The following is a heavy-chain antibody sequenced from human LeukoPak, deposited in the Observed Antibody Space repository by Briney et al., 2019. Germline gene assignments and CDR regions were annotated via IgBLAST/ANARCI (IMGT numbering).Heavy chain of an antibody. CDR2: IIPIFGTA. CDR1: GGTFSSYA. Sequence: GASVKVSCKASGGTFSSYAISWVRQAPGQGLEWMGGIIPIFGTANYAQKFQGRVTMTEDTSTDTAYMELSSLRSEDTAVYYCASPPGGTTSGYMDVWGKGTTVTVSS. V-gene: IGHV1-69*06. CDR3: ASPPGGTTSGYMDV. J-gene: IGHJ6*03. D-gene: IGHD1-1*01.